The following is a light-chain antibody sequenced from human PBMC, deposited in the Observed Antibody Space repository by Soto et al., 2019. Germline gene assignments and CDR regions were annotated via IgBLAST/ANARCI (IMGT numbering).Light chain of an antibody. Sequence: EIVLTQSPGTLSLSPGERATLSCRASQSVSSSYLAWYQQKPGQATRLLIYDASLRATGIPDTFSGSRYGTDFTLTISRLEPEDFAVYSCQQYGSSPPITFGQGTRLEIK. CDR1: QSVSSSY. CDR3: QQYGSSPPIT. J-gene: IGKJ5*01. V-gene: IGKV3-20*01. CDR2: DAS.